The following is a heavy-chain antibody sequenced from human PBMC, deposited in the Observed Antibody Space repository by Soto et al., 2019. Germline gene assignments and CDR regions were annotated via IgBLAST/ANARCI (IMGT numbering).Heavy chain of an antibody. CDR3: ARRRDKMDFDY. Sequence: VQLQQWGAGLLKPSETLSLTCAVYGGSFSGYYWSWIRQPPGKGLEWIGEINHSGSTNYNPSLKSRVTISVDTSKNQFSLKLSSVTAADTAVYYCARRRDKMDFDYWGQGTLVTVSS. CDR1: GGSFSGYY. V-gene: IGHV4-34*01. D-gene: IGHD2-8*01. J-gene: IGHJ4*02. CDR2: INHSGST.